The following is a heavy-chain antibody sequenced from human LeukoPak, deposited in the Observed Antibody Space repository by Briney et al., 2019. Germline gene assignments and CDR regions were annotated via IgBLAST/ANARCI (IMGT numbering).Heavy chain of an antibody. CDR2: IYYSGST. D-gene: IGHD1-26*01. CDR3: AKGGSYDVFDY. Sequence: SETLSLTCTVSGGSISSYYWSWIRQPPGKGLEWIGYIYYSGSTNYNPSLKSRVTISVDTFKNQFSLELSSVTAADTAVYYCAKGGSYDVFDYWGQGTLVTVSS. CDR1: GGSISSYY. J-gene: IGHJ4*02. V-gene: IGHV4-59*01.